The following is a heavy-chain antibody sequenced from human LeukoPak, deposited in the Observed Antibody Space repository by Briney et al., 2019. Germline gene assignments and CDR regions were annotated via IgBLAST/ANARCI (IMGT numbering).Heavy chain of an antibody. CDR1: GFTFSSYG. Sequence: GGSLRLSCAASGFTFSSYGMHWVRQAPGKGLEWVAVIWYDGSNKYYADSVKGRFTISRDNSKNTLYLQMNSLRAEDTAVYYCASSRGLTDCMYAFDIWGQGTMVTVSS. J-gene: IGHJ3*02. D-gene: IGHD1-14*01. CDR3: ASSRGLTDCMYAFDI. CDR2: IWYDGSNK. V-gene: IGHV3-33*01.